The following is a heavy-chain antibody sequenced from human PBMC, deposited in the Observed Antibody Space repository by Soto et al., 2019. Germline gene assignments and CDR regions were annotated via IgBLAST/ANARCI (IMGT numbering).Heavy chain of an antibody. CDR1: GFTFNNAW. CDR3: TTNRYK. CDR2: IKSRTDGGTA. J-gene: IGHJ4*02. Sequence: EVRLVESGGDLVEPGGSLRLSCAASGFTFNNAWMSWVRQAPGKGLEWVGRIKSRTDGGTADYAAPVKGRFTISRDDSKNTLFLQMNSLKTEDAAMYDCTTNRYKWGQGTLVTVSS. V-gene: IGHV3-15*01. D-gene: IGHD1-1*01.